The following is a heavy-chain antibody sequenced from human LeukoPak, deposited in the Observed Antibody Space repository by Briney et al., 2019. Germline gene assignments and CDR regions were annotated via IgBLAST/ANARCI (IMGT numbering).Heavy chain of an antibody. D-gene: IGHD3-10*01. CDR1: GGSISSGGYS. CDR3: ASSNRYGSGVPNRGAFDI. CDR2: IDHSRST. V-gene: IGHV4-30-2*01. J-gene: IGHJ3*02. Sequence: SETLSLTCAVSGGSISSGGYSWNRIRQPPGKGLEWIGYIDHSRSTYYNPYLKSRVTISVDRSKTPFSLKLSSVTAADTAVYSCASSNRYGSGVPNRGAFDICGQGKMVTVSS.